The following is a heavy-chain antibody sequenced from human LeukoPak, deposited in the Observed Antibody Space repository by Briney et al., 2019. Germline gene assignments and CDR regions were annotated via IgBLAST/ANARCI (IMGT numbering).Heavy chain of an antibody. CDR3: ATNFWSGYSEYYYYGMDV. CDR1: GYSFTSYW. J-gene: IGHJ6*02. D-gene: IGHD3-3*01. V-gene: IGHV5-51*01. CDR2: IYPGDSDT. Sequence: GESLKISCKGSGYSFTSYWIGWVRQMLGKGLEWMGIIYPGDSDTRYSPSFRGQVTISADKSISTAYLQWSSLKASDTAMYYCATNFWSGYSEYYYYGMDVWGQGTTVTVSS.